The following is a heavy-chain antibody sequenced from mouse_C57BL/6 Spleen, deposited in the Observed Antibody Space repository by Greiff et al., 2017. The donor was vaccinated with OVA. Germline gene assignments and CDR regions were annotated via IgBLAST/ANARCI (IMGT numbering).Heavy chain of an antibody. V-gene: IGHV5-6*02. CDR3: ARREDYAMDY. Sequence: MLVESGGDLVKPGGSLKLSCAASGFTFSSYGMSWVRQTPDKRLEWVATISSGGSYTYYPDSVKGRFTISRDNAKNTLYLQMSSLKSEDTAMYYCARREDYAMDYWGQGTSVTVSS. J-gene: IGHJ4*01. CDR1: GFTFSSYG. CDR2: ISSGGSYT.